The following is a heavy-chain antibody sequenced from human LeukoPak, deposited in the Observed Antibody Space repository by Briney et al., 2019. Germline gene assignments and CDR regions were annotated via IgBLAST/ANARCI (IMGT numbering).Heavy chain of an antibody. CDR2: INPSGGST. Sequence: ASVKVSCKASGYTFTSYYMNWVRQAPGQGLEWMGIINPSGGSTSYAQKFQGRVTMTRDTSTSTVYMELSSLRSEDTAVYYCASITVYDPFDYWGQGTLVTVSS. D-gene: IGHD5/OR15-5a*01. CDR3: ASITVYDPFDY. J-gene: IGHJ4*02. V-gene: IGHV1-46*01. CDR1: GYTFTSYY.